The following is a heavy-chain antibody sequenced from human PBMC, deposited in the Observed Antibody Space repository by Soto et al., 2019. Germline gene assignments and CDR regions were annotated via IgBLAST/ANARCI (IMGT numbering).Heavy chain of an antibody. V-gene: IGHV4-31*11. Sequence: QVQLQESGPGLVKPSQTLSLTCAVSGGSIRSDGSYWTWIRQLPGGGLEWIGYIYYSGSTSYNPSLESRASISVDSSENQFSLTLTSVTAADTAVYYCARRAGNLRGYPIDPWGQGTLVTVSS. J-gene: IGHJ5*02. CDR2: IYYSGST. D-gene: IGHD5-18*01. CDR1: GGSIRSDGSY. CDR3: ARRAGNLRGYPIDP.